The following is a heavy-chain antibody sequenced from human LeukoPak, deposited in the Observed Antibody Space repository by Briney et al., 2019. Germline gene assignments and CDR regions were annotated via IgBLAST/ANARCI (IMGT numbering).Heavy chain of an antibody. V-gene: IGHV3-21*04. J-gene: IGHJ4*02. CDR3: AKDEAYYDILTGAYYFDY. CDR2: ISSSSSYI. Sequence: GGSLRLSCAASGFTFSSYTMNWVRQAPGKGLEWVSSISSSSSYIYYADSVKGRFTISRDNAKNTLYLQMNSLRAEDTAVYYCAKDEAYYDILTGAYYFDYWGQGTLVTVSS. CDR1: GFTFSSYT. D-gene: IGHD3-9*01.